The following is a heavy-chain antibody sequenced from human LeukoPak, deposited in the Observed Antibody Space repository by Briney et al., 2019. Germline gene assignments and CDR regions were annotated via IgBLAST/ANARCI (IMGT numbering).Heavy chain of an antibody. CDR1: GFTFSSHA. Sequence: PGGSLRLSCAASGFTFSSHAMCWVRQAPGKGLEWVSSIDISGGSTYYADSVQGRFTISRDNSKNTLYLEVNSLRAEDTALYYCANEVRPNDYWGQGTLVTVSS. D-gene: IGHD1-1*01. V-gene: IGHV3-23*01. CDR2: IDISGGST. CDR3: ANEVRPNDY. J-gene: IGHJ4*02.